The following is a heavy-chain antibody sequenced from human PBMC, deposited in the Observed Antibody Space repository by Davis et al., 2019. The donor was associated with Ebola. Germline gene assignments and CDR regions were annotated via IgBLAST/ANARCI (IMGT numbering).Heavy chain of an antibody. CDR1: GYTFTSYA. Sequence: ASVKVSCKASGYTFTSYAMHWVRQAPGQRLEWMGWINAGNGNTKYSQKFQGRVTITRNTSISTAYMELSSLRSEDTAVYYCARGSQDTTICLDFIYWGQGTLVIVSS. V-gene: IGHV1-3*01. CDR3: ARGSQDTTICLDFIY. CDR2: INAGNGNT. D-gene: IGHD5-18*01. J-gene: IGHJ4*02.